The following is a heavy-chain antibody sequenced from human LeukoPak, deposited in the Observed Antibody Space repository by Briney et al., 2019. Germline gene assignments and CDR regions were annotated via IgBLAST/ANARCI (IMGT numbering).Heavy chain of an antibody. CDR2: ISYDGSNK. D-gene: IGHD2-21*02. V-gene: IGHV3-30*18. CDR1: GFTFNNYV. Sequence: GGSLSLSCAASGFTFNNYVMHWVRQAPGKGLEWVALISYDGSNKYYADSVRGRFTISRDNSKNTLYLQMNSLRPEDTAVYYCAKDFEGFCGGDCYSMDFWGQGTLATVSS. J-gene: IGHJ4*02. CDR3: AKDFEGFCGGDCYSMDF.